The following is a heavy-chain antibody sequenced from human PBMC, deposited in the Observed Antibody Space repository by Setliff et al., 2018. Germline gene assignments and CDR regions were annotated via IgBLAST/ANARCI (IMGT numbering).Heavy chain of an antibody. V-gene: IGHV4-38-2*02. CDR3: ARLYGGYSGYWYFDL. CDR1: GYSISSGYY. D-gene: IGHD5-12*01. J-gene: IGHJ2*01. Sequence: SVTLSLTCTVSGYSISSGYYWGWIRQPPGKGLEWIGSIYHSGSTYYNPSLKSRVTISIDTSKNQFSLKLSSVTAADTAVYYCARLYGGYSGYWYFDLWGRGTLVTVSS. CDR2: IYHSGST.